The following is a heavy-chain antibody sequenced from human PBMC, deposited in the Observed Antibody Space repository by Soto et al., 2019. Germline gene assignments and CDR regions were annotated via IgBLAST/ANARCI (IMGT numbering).Heavy chain of an antibody. Sequence: SETLSLTCAVYGGSFSGYYWSWIRQPPGKGLEWIGEINHSGSTNYNPSLKSRVTISVDTSKNQLSLKLSSVTAADTAVYYCARAPSTQYYYDSSGYYRDYWGQGTLVTVSS. CDR3: ARAPSTQYYYDSSGYYRDY. CDR2: INHSGST. J-gene: IGHJ4*02. CDR1: GGSFSGYY. V-gene: IGHV4-34*01. D-gene: IGHD3-22*01.